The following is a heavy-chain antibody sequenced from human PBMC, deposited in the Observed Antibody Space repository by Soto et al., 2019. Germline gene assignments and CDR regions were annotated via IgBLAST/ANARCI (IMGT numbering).Heavy chain of an antibody. D-gene: IGHD2-21*02. CDR2: IIPIFGTA. Sequence: QVQLVQSGAEVKKPGSSVKVSCKASGGTFSSYAISWVRQAPGQGLEWMGGIIPIFGTANYAQKFQGRVTITADVSTSTAYMELSSLRSEDTAVYYCARDGTAGYCGGDCYSAYWGQGTLVTVSS. V-gene: IGHV1-69*01. J-gene: IGHJ4*02. CDR1: GGTFSSYA. CDR3: ARDGTAGYCGGDCYSAY.